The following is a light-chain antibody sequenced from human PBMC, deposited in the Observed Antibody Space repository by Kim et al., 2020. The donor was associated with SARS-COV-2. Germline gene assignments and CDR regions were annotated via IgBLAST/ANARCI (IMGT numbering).Light chain of an antibody. CDR2: AAS. Sequence: DIQMTQSPSSLSASVGDRVTITCRTTQSMSSHLNWYQQKPGRAPKLLISAASTLQGGVPSRFSGSGSETDFTLTISSLQPEDFATYFCQQSYITPFTFGPGTKVYI. CDR1: QSMSSH. J-gene: IGKJ3*01. CDR3: QQSYITPFT. V-gene: IGKV1-39*01.